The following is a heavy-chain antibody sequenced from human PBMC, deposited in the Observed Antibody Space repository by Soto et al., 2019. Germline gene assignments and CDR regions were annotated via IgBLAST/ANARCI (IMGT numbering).Heavy chain of an antibody. CDR2: IYYSGST. D-gene: IGHD6-13*01. Sequence: SETLSLTCTVSGGSISSYYWSWIRQPPGKGLEWIGYIYYSGSTNYNPSLKSRVTISVDTSKNQFSLKLSSVTAADTAVYYCARCPPDSSSWYQGWYFDLWGRGTLVTVSS. J-gene: IGHJ2*01. CDR1: GGSISSYY. CDR3: ARCPPDSSSWYQGWYFDL. V-gene: IGHV4-59*01.